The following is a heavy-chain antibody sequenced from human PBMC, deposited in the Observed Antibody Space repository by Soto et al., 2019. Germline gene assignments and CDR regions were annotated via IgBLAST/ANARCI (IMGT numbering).Heavy chain of an antibody. J-gene: IGHJ4*02. CDR2: ITDSSDTV. D-gene: IGHD3-3*01. CDR1: GFSFSNYN. V-gene: IGHV3-48*02. CDR3: ARDFGHGYYLDY. Sequence: SLRLSCVASGFSFSNYNMNWVRQAPGKGLEWVSYITDSSDTVHYADSVRGRFTISRDNAESSLYLQMNSLRDEDTAVYFCARDFGHGYYLDYWGRGTLVTVYS.